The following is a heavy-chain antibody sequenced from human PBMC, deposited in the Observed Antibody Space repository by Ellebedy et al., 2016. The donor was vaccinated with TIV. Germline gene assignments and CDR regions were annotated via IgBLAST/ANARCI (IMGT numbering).Heavy chain of an antibody. Sequence: GESLKISCAASGFRFRCYWLSWVRQAPGKGLEWVANIYQDGSEKYYVDSVEGRFTISSDNDKNELYLQMKSLKVEDTVVYYCARRGNNGDYAVQVNSWFDSWGQGTPVTVSP. CDR2: IYQDGSEK. J-gene: IGHJ5*01. V-gene: IGHV3-7*01. CDR3: ARRGNNGDYAVQVNSWFDS. D-gene: IGHD4-17*01. CDR1: GFRFRCYW.